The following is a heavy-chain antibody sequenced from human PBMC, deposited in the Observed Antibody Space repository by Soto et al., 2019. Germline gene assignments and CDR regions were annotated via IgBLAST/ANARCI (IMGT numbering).Heavy chain of an antibody. J-gene: IGHJ4*01. D-gene: IGHD2-15*01. Sequence: LLVSSTASGLTFRHGGKYLVLLAPGKGLEWVAFISYDGSSKFYADPMKGRHTISRDNSRNTLYLQMNSLRAEDTAVYYCEKGIENCGGLDYWGQGTQVSVSS. CDR3: EKGIENCGGLDY. V-gene: IGHV3-30*03. CDR2: ISYDGSSK. CDR1: GLTFRHGG.